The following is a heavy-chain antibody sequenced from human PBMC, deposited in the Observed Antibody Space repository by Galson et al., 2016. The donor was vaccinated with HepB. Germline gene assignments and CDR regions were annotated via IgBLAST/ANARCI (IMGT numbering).Heavy chain of an antibody. CDR2: IYYSGST. D-gene: IGHD2-8*02. CDR1: GGSISGYY. CDR3: ARCTRVDGMDV. Sequence: ETLSLTCTVSGGSISGYYWSWIRQPPGKGLEWIGYIYYSGSTNYNPSLKSRVTISADTSKNQFSLNLDSVTAADTAVYYCARCTRVDGMDVWGKGTTVTVSS. V-gene: IGHV4-59*01. J-gene: IGHJ6*04.